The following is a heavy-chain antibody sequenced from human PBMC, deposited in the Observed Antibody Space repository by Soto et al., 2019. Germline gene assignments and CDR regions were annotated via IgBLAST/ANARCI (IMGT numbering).Heavy chain of an antibody. J-gene: IGHJ4*02. V-gene: IGHV3-13*01. CDR1: GVVFSDHD. Sequence: GGSLRLSCAASGVVFSDHDMHWVRQVPGKGLEWVSEIGVAGDTYYPDSGKGRCTTSKEKARHSLYLHMNTLRAGDTVIYYCVRDRYYGSGSLFENWGQGT. CDR2: IGVAGDT. CDR3: VRDRYYGSGSLFEN. D-gene: IGHD3-10*01.